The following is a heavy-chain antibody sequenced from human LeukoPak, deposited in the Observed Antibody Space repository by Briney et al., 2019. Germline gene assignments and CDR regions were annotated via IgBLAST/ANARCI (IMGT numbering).Heavy chain of an antibody. D-gene: IGHD3-22*01. CDR1: GGTFSSYA. CDR2: IIPIFGTA. V-gene: IGHV1-69*13. CDR3: ARDPSPRYYYDSSGSTEYFDL. Sequence: SVKVSCKASGGTFSSYAISWVRQAPGQGLEWMGGIIPIFGTANYAQKFQGRVTITADESTSTAYMELSSLRSEDTAVYYCARDPSPRYYYDSSGSTEYFDLWGRGTLVTVSS. J-gene: IGHJ2*01.